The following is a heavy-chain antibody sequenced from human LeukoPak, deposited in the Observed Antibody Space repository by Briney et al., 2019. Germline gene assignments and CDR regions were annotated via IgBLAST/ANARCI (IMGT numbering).Heavy chain of an antibody. D-gene: IGHD2-15*01. J-gene: IGHJ5*02. CDR1: GGSISSYY. V-gene: IGHV4-59*01. CDR2: IYYSGST. Sequence: PSETLSLTCTVSGGSISSYYWSWIRQPPGKGLEWIGYIYYSGSTNYKPSLKSRVTISVDTSKNQFSLKLSSVTAADTAVYYCARDLDCSGGSCYGWFDPWGQGTLVTVSS. CDR3: ARDLDCSGGSCYGWFDP.